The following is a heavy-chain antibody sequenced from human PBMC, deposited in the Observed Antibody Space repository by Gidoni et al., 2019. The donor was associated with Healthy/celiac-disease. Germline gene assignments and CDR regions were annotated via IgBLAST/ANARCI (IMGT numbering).Heavy chain of an antibody. D-gene: IGHD4-17*01. J-gene: IGHJ4*02. V-gene: IGHV3-30*18. CDR3: AKDILRQTTVTTGGGY. Sequence: QVQLVESGGGVVQPGRSLRLFWAASGLTFRSSGMHWVRQAPGKGLEWVAVISYDGSNKYYADSVKGRFTISRDNSKNTLYLQMNSLRAEDTAVYYCAKDILRQTTVTTGGGYWGQGTLVTVSS. CDR2: ISYDGSNK. CDR1: GLTFRSSG.